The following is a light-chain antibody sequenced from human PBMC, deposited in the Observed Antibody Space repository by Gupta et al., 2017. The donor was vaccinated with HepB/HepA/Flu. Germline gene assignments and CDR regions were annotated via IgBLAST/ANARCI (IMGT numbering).Light chain of an antibody. J-gene: IGKJ2*01. CDR2: SAS. CDR3: QQNDSDPPHI. V-gene: IGKV1-39*01. CDR1: QGISTF. Sequence: DIQMTQSPSSLSASVGDRVTITFRASQGISTFLHWYQQKPGRAPKVLIYSASSLQRRVPSRFSGSGCGTDLALTISRRQREEYAAYYSQQNDSDPPHIFGQGTKLEI.